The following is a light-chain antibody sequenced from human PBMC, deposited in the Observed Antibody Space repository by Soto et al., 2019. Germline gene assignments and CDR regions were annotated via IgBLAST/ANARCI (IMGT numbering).Light chain of an antibody. Sequence: ENLMQQSPATLSVSTGASNTLSCEASQRATTNLAWYQQKPGQAPRLLXXGAXTRATGIPARFSGSGSGTEFTLTISSLQSEDFAFYDWLQGNTWPWTWGQVTKVDIK. V-gene: IGKV3-15*01. CDR2: GAX. J-gene: IGKJ1*01. CDR3: LQGNTWPWT. CDR1: QRATTN.